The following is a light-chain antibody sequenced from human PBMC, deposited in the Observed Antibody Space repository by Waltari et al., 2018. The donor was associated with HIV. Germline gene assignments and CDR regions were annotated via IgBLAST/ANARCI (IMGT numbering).Light chain of an antibody. CDR3: SSYTASSTYV. CDR2: EVT. CDR1: ITAIGGYNY. V-gene: IGLV2-14*01. Sequence: QSGLNQHTSVSGSPAQSSSTSCTGTITAIGGYNYVAWYQPHPGKAPKLLIYEVTNRPTGISDRFSGSKSGNTASLTISGLHAEDEAVYYCSSYTASSTYVFGPGTRVIV. J-gene: IGLJ1*01.